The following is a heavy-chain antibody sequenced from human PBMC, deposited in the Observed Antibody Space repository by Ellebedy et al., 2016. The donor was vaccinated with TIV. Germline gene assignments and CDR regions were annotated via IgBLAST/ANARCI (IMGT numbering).Heavy chain of an antibody. V-gene: IGHV5-51*01. J-gene: IGHJ3*02. D-gene: IGHD4-11*01. Sequence: GESLKISXKGSGYSFTSYWIGWVRQMPGKGLEWMGIIYPGDSDTRYSPSFQGQVTISADKSVSTAYLQWSSLKASDTAMYYCAIRLHMRAFDIWGQGTMVTVSS. CDR2: IYPGDSDT. CDR1: GYSFTSYW. CDR3: AIRLHMRAFDI.